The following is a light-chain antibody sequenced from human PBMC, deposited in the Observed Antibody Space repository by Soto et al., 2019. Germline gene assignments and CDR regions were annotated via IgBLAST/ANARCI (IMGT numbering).Light chain of an antibody. CDR3: QQFSTYPIT. CDR1: QDIRGA. Sequence: ALPLTQSPSSLSASVGDRVTITCRASQDIRGALAWYQQKPGKPPKLLIFDVSSLQSGVPSRFSGSGSGTDFTLTISSLQPEDFATYYWQQFSTYPITFGQGTRLEIK. CDR2: DVS. V-gene: IGKV1-13*02. J-gene: IGKJ5*01.